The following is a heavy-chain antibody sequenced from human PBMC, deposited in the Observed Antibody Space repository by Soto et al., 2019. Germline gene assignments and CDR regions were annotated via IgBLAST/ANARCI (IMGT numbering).Heavy chain of an antibody. D-gene: IGHD3-10*01. CDR1: GFTFSSYG. CDR2: ISYDGSNK. V-gene: IGHV3-30*18. J-gene: IGHJ4*02. CDR3: AKDQGRYFDY. Sequence: QVQLVESGGGVVQPGRSLRLSCAASGFTFSSYGMPWVRQAPGKGLEWVAVISYDGSNKYYADSVKGRFTISRDNSKNTLYLQMNSLRAEDTAVYYCAKDQGRYFDYWGQGTLVTVSS.